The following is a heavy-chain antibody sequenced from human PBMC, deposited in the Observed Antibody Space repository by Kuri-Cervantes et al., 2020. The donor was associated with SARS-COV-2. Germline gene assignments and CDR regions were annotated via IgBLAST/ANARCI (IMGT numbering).Heavy chain of an antibody. CDR1: GFTFSSYA. D-gene: IGHD3-22*01. J-gene: IGHJ4*02. CDR3: ASIVTGDSSGYY. Sequence: GESLKISCAASGFTFSSYAMSWVRQAPGKGLEWVSAISGSGGSTYYADSVKGRFTISRDNSKNTLYLQMNSLRAEDTAVYYCASIVTGDSSGYYWGQGTLVTDSS. V-gene: IGHV3-23*01. CDR2: ISGSGGST.